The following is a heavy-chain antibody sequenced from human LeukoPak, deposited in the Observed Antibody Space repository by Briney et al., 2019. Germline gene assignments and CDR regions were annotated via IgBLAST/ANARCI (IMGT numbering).Heavy chain of an antibody. D-gene: IGHD2-15*01. CDR2: INHSGST. Sequence: PSETLSLTCAVYGGSFSGYYWSWIRQPPGKGLEWIGEINHSGSTNYNPSLKSRVTISVDTSKNQFSLKLSSVTAADTAVYYCASSSVVVVAATQHDYWGQGTLVTVSS. CDR1: GGSFSGYY. J-gene: IGHJ4*02. CDR3: ASSSVVVVAATQHDY. V-gene: IGHV4-34*01.